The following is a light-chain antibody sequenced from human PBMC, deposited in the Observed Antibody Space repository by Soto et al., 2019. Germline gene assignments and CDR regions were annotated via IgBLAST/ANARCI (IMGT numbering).Light chain of an antibody. V-gene: IGKV3-20*01. Sequence: EIVLTQSPGTLSLSPGERATLSCRASQSVSSNYLAWYQRKPGQAPRLLIYGASTRATGIPARFSGSGSGTDFTLTISRLEPEDFAVYYCHQYGGSPFTFGPGTKVDIK. CDR3: HQYGGSPFT. J-gene: IGKJ3*01. CDR2: GAS. CDR1: QSVSSNY.